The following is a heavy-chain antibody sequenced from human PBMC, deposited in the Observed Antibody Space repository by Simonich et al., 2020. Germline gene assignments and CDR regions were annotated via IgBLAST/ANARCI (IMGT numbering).Heavy chain of an antibody. CDR3: ARHYYGDYYFDY. V-gene: IGHV3-48*03. D-gene: IGHD4-17*01. CDR1: GFPFSSYE. CDR2: ISSSGSTI. Sequence: EVQLVESGGGLVQPGGSLRLSCAASGFPFSSYEMNWGRQAPGKGLEWVSYISSSGSTIYYADSVKGRFTISRDNAKNSLYLQMNSLRAEDTAVYYCARHYYGDYYFDYWGQGTLVTVSS. J-gene: IGHJ4*02.